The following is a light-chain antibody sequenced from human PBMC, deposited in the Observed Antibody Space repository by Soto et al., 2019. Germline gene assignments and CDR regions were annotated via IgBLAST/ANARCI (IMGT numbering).Light chain of an antibody. CDR2: SIS. Sequence: QTVVTQEPSRTVSPGGTVTLTCASSTGAVTSGYYPNWFQQKPGQAPRALIYSISNKHSWTPARFSGSLLGGKAALTLSGVQPEDEAEYYCLLYYGGAQVFGGGTKLTVL. V-gene: IGLV7-43*01. CDR1: TGAVTSGYY. J-gene: IGLJ2*01. CDR3: LLYYGGAQV.